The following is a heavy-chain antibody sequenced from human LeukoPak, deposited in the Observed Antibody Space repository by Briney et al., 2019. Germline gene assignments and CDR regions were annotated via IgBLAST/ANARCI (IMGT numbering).Heavy chain of an antibody. D-gene: IGHD2-2*01. CDR3: ARQWGDCSSTSCYCAY. V-gene: IGHV5-51*01. CDR2: IYPGDSDT. J-gene: IGHJ4*02. Sequence: ESPNTSRKGPGYSLTTYWIARVRQTPGKGPEWMGIIYPGDSDTGYSPSFQGQVTISADKSISTAYLQWSSLKASDTAIYYCARQWGDCSSTSCYCAYWGEGALVTVSS. CDR1: GYSLTTYW.